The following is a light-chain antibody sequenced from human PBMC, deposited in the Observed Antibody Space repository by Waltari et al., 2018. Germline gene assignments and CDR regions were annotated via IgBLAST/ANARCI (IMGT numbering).Light chain of an antibody. CDR3: QHYLRLPVT. Sequence: EIVLTQSPGPLSLSPGESATLSCRTSQSVTRALAWYQQKPGQAPRLLIYGTSNRAPGIPDRFSGSGSGTDFSLTISSLEPEDFAVYYCQHYLRLPVTFGQGTKVEVK. J-gene: IGKJ1*01. CDR1: QSVTRA. CDR2: GTS. V-gene: IGKV3-20*01.